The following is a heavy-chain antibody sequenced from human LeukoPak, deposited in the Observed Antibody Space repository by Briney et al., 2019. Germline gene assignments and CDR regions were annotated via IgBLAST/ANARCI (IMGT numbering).Heavy chain of an antibody. J-gene: IGHJ5*02. CDR3: ARVGVAANYRTENWFDP. D-gene: IGHD2-15*01. Sequence: SETLSLTCTVSGYSISSGYYWGWIRQPPGKGLAWIGSIYHSGSTYYNPSLKSRVTISVDTSKNQLSLKLSSVTAADTAVYYCARVGVAANYRTENWFDPWGQGTLVTVSS. CDR1: GYSISSGYY. V-gene: IGHV4-38-2*02. CDR2: IYHSGST.